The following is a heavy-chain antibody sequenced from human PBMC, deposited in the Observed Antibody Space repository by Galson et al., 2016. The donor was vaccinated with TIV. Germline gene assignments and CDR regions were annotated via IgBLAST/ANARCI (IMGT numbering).Heavy chain of an antibody. CDR3: ARDHSYQSFDY. J-gene: IGHJ4*02. V-gene: IGHV3-7*01. Sequence: RLSCAVSGFTFNNYWMSWVRQAPGKGLEWVANIKEDGSTIYYVDSVEGRFTISRDNAKNSLYLQMNSLRAEDTAMYYCARDHSYQSFDYWGQGTLVTVSS. CDR2: IKEDGSTI. CDR1: GFTFNNYW. D-gene: IGHD2-2*01.